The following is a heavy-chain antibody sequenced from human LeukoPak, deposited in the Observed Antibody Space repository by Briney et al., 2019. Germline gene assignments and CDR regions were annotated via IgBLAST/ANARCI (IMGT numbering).Heavy chain of an antibody. CDR1: GFTFSSYA. D-gene: IGHD1-26*01. CDR2: ISGSGGST. CDR3: AKDLGLGGSYAPFDY. V-gene: IGHV3-23*01. J-gene: IGHJ4*02. Sequence: GGSLRLSCAASGFTFSSYAMSWVRQAPGKGLEWVSAISGSGGSTYYADSVKGRFTISRDNSKNTLYLQMNSLRAEDTAVYYCAKDLGLGGSYAPFDYWGQGTLVTVSS.